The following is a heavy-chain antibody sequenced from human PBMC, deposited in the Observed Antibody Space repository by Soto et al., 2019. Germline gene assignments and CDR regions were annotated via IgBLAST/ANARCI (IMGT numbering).Heavy chain of an antibody. Sequence: QVQLQESGPGLVKPSQTLSLTCAVSGGSISSAGHYWSWIRQHPGKGLEWIAYIYYSGSTYYNPSLKSRVTISLVTSKNQFSLNLRSVTAADTAVYYCARAQGYCSGGSCYAAYGMDVWGQGTTVTVSS. V-gene: IGHV4-31*11. CDR2: IYYSGST. D-gene: IGHD2-15*01. J-gene: IGHJ6*02. CDR1: GGSISSAGHY. CDR3: ARAQGYCSGGSCYAAYGMDV.